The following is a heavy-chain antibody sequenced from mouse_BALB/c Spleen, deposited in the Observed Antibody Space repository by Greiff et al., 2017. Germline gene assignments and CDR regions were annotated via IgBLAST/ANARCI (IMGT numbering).Heavy chain of an antibody. CDR3: ARRDWFAY. Sequence: VQLQQSGAELVKPGASVKLSCTASGFNIKDSYMHWVKQRPEQGLEWIGRIDPANGNTKYDPKFQGKATITADTSSNTAYLQLSSLTSEDTAVYYCARRDWFAYWGQGTLVTVSA. J-gene: IGHJ3*01. V-gene: IGHV14-3*02. CDR2: IDPANGNT. CDR1: GFNIKDSY.